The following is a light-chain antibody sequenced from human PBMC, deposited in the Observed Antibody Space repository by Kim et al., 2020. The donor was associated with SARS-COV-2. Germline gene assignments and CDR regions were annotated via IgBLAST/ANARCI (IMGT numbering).Light chain of an antibody. J-gene: IGLJ3*02. CDR1: SSNIGSNY. V-gene: IGLV1-47*01. CDR3: TTWDDNLSGRV. Sequence: GQRVTLSCSRSSSNIGSNYVYWYQHLPGTAPKLLIYKNNQRHSGVPVRFSGSKSGSSASLAISVLRSEDDADYYCTTWDDNLSGRVFGGGTQLTVL. CDR2: KNN.